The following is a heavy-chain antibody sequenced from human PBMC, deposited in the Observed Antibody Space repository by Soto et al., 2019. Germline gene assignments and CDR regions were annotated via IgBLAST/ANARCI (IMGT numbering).Heavy chain of an antibody. CDR3: ARAPETPSVLGVALPYFFDY. J-gene: IGHJ4*02. CDR2: IFYSGSF. Sequence: QVQLQESGPGLVKPSQTLSLTCNVSGGSISSGTAYWSWIRRRPGKGLEWIGYIFYSGSFYYTPSLRGRFMILADTSKNQFTLRLSSVTAADTAVYYCARAPETPSVLGVALPYFFDYWGQGALVTVSS. CDR1: GGSISSGTAY. D-gene: IGHD3-3*01. V-gene: IGHV4-31*03.